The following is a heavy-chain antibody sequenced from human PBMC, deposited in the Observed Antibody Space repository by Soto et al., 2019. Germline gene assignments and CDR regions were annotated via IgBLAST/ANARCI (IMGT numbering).Heavy chain of an antibody. J-gene: IGHJ6*02. D-gene: IGHD3-10*01. V-gene: IGHV3-48*02. CDR2: ISRSSTGI. CDR3: ARAVTWGLDV. Sequence: EVQLVESGGGLVQPGGSLRLSCAASGFTFSLYSMSWVRHAPGKGLEWVSYISRSSTGIHYADSVKGRFTISRDDATNSIHLQMNSLRDGDTAVYYCARAVTWGLDVWGQGTTVSISS. CDR1: GFTFSLYS.